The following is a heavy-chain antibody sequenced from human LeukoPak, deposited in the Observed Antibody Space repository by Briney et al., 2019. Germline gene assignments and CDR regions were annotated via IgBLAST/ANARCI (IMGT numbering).Heavy chain of an antibody. D-gene: IGHD4-23*01. CDR2: IKQDGSDK. Sequence: PGGSLRLSCAASGFTFSNAWMSWVRQAPGKGLEWVANIKQDGSDKNYVDSVKGRFTISRDNAKKSLFLQMSSLRAEDTAVYYCTRGGGNFVNWGQGTPVTVSS. CDR3: TRGGGNFVN. J-gene: IGHJ4*02. CDR1: GFTFSNAW. V-gene: IGHV3-7*04.